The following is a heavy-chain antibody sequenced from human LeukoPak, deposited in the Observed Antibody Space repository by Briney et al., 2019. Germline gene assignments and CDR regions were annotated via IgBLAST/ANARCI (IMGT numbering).Heavy chain of an antibody. CDR2: IIPIFGTA. Sequence: ASVKVSCKASGGTFSSYAISWVRQAPGQGLEWMGGIIPIFGTANYAQKFQGRVTITTDESTSTAYMELSSLRSEDTAVYYCARDLGLYDSSGGVDYWGQGTLVTVSS. CDR3: ARDLGLYDSSGGVDY. V-gene: IGHV1-69*05. CDR1: GGTFSSYA. J-gene: IGHJ4*02. D-gene: IGHD3-22*01.